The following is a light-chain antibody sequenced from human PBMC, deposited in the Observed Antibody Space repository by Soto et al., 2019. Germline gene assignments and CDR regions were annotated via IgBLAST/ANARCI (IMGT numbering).Light chain of an antibody. CDR3: CFYVGATTYV. CDR2: EGH. CDR1: SGYVGTYSL. V-gene: IGLV2-23*01. Sequence: QSVLAQPASVSGSPGQSITISFTGASGYVGTYSLVSWYQQHPGKAPKVVIYEGHKRPSGVPDRFSGSTSVNTASLTISGLQSDDEADYYCCFYVGATTYVFGTGTKVTVL. J-gene: IGLJ1*01.